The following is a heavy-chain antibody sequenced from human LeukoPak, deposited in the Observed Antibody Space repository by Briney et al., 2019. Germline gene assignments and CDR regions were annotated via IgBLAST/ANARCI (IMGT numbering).Heavy chain of an antibody. D-gene: IGHD3-3*01. CDR3: AREGSGNNLDFWSGFYYYYYMDV. CDR2: INPSGGST. V-gene: IGHV1-46*01. Sequence: ASVKVSCKASGYTFIRYHMHWVRQAPGQGLEWMGIINPSGGSTRYAQKFQGRVTMTRDTSTSTVYMELSSLRSEDTAVYYCAREGSGNNLDFWSGFYYYYYMDVWGKGTTVTVSS. J-gene: IGHJ6*03. CDR1: GYTFIRYH.